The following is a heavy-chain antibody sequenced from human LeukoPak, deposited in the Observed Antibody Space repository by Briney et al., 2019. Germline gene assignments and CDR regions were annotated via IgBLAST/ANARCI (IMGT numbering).Heavy chain of an antibody. D-gene: IGHD3-9*01. J-gene: IGHJ4*02. V-gene: IGHV3-33*01. Sequence: PGGSLRLSCAASGFTFSSYGMHWVRQAPGKGLEWVAVIWYDGSNKYYADSVKGRFTISRDNSKNTLYLQMNSLRAEDTAVYYCARDDPYDILTGLDYWGQGTLVTVSS. CDR3: ARDDPYDILTGLDY. CDR1: GFTFSSYG. CDR2: IWYDGSNK.